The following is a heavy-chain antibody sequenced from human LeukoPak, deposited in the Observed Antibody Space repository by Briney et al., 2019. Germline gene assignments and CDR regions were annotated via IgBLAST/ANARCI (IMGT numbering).Heavy chain of an antibody. CDR2: INSDGSST. V-gene: IGHV3-74*01. CDR1: GFSFSSYG. J-gene: IGHJ4*02. D-gene: IGHD3-16*01. Sequence: PGGSLRLSCAASGFSFSSYGMHWVRQAPGKGLVWVSRINSDGSSTSYADSVKGRFTISRDNAKNTLYLQMNSLRAEDTAVYYCAREGGTLKSYFDYWGQGTLVTVSS. CDR3: AREGGTLKSYFDY.